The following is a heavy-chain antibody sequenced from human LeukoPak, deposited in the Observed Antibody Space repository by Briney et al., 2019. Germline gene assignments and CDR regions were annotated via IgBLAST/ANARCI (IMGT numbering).Heavy chain of an antibody. J-gene: IGHJ4*02. CDR2: INPNSGGT. Sequence: GASVKDSCKASGYTFTSYYMHRVRQAPGQGLEWMGWINPNSGGTNYAQKFQGRVTMTRDTSISTAYMELSRLRSDDMAVYYCARAALEWLIGFDYWGQGTLVTVSS. CDR3: ARAALEWLIGFDY. V-gene: IGHV1-2*02. D-gene: IGHD3-3*01. CDR1: GYTFTSYY.